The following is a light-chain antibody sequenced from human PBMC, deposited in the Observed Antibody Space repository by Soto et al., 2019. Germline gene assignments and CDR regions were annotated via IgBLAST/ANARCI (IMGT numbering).Light chain of an antibody. Sequence: EIVLTQSPGTLSLSQGERATLSCRASQSVSSSYLAWYQQKPGQAPRLLIYGASSRATGIPDRFSGSGSGTDFTLTIRRLEPEDFAVYYCQQYGSSPQTVGQGTKV. V-gene: IGKV3-20*01. CDR2: GAS. J-gene: IGKJ1*01. CDR1: QSVSSSY. CDR3: QQYGSSPQT.